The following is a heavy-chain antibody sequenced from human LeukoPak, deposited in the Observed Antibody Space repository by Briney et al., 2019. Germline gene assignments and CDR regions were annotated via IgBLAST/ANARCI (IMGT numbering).Heavy chain of an antibody. CDR2: IKQDGSEK. Sequence: GGSLRPSCAASGFTFSSYWMSWVRQAPEKGLEWVANIKQDGSEKYYVDSVKGRFTISRDNAKNSLYLQMNSLRAEDTAVYYCAREQPLAYCGGDCYSGVLDYWGQGTLVTVSS. J-gene: IGHJ4*02. CDR1: GFTFSSYW. CDR3: AREQPLAYCGGDCYSGVLDY. D-gene: IGHD2-21*02. V-gene: IGHV3-7*01.